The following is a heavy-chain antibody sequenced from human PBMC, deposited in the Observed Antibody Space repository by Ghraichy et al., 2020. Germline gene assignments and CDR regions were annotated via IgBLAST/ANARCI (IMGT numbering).Heavy chain of an antibody. D-gene: IGHD3-10*01. J-gene: IGHJ6*02. CDR1: GYSLTELS. CDR2: FDHEDGET. V-gene: IGHV1-24*01. Sequence: ASVKVSCKASGYSLTELSMFWVRQAPGRGLEWMGGFDHEDGETVYAEKFQGRVTMTEDTSTDTTYMELSSLTSEDTAVYYCTTDSLSKLRRVRGVVPLGFDVWGQGTTITVS. CDR3: TTDSLSKLRRVRGVVPLGFDV.